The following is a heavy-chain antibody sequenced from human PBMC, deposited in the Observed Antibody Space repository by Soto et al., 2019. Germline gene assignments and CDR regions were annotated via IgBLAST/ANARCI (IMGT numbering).Heavy chain of an antibody. CDR1: GYTFSSYC. CDR3: ARVGAQMIVAATDYFDY. J-gene: IGHJ4*02. V-gene: IGHV1-46*01. CDR2: INPSGDST. Sequence: QVQLVQSGAEVKKPGASVKVSCKASGYTFSSYCMHWVRQAPGQGLEWMGVINPSGDSTNYAQKFQGRVTMTRDTSTSTVYLEVTSLRSEDTAVYYCARVGAQMIVAATDYFDYWGQGTLVTVSS. D-gene: IGHD6-19*01.